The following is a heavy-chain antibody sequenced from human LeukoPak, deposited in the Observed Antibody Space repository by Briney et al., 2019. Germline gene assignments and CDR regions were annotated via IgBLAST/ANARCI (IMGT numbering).Heavy chain of an antibody. V-gene: IGHV3-7*03. Sequence: GGSLRLSCGASGFSFSSYWMSWVRQAPGKGLEWVANIEEDGSEKYYVDSVKGRFTMSRDNAKNSLYLQMNSLRAEDTAVYYCARAGGWAFDYWGQGTLVTVSS. CDR1: GFSFSSYW. CDR2: IEEDGSEK. J-gene: IGHJ4*02. CDR3: ARAGGWAFDY. D-gene: IGHD6-19*01.